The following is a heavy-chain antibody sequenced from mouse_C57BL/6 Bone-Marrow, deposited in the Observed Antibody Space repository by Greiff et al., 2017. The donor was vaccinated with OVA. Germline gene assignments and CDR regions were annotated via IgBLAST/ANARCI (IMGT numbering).Heavy chain of an antibody. CDR3: ASSNYRRAMDY. CDR1: GFNIKNTY. V-gene: IGHV14-3*01. CDR2: IDPANGNT. D-gene: IGHD2-12*01. J-gene: IGHJ4*01. Sequence: EVKLQESVAELVRPGASVKLSCTASGFNIKNTYMHWVKQRPEQGLAWIGRIDPANGNTKYAPKFQGKATITADTSSNTAYLQLSSLTSEDTAIYYCASSNYRRAMDYWGQGTSVTVSS.